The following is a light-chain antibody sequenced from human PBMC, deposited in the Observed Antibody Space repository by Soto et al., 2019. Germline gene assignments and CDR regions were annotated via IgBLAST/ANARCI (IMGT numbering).Light chain of an antibody. CDR3: TSYGGRENLM. Sequence: QSVLTQPPSASGSPGQSVTVSCTGTSSDIGAYNYVSWFQQHPGEAPKLIISEVNKRPSGVPDRFSGSKSGNTASLTVSGLQAEDEADYYCTSYGGRENLMFGGGTNVTVL. CDR2: EVN. J-gene: IGLJ3*02. V-gene: IGLV2-8*01. CDR1: SSDIGAYNY.